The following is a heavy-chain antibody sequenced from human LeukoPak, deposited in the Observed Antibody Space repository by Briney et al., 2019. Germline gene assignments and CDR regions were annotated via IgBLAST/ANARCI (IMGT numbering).Heavy chain of an antibody. J-gene: IGHJ4*02. Sequence: GGSLRLSCAASGFTVSSSYMTWVRQAPGKGLGWVSVIYSGGSTHYADSVKGRFTISRDNSKNTLYLQMNSLRAEDTALYYCARGGVSMIVPIFWGQGTLVTVSS. D-gene: IGHD3-22*01. V-gene: IGHV3-53*01. CDR2: IYSGGST. CDR1: GFTVSSSY. CDR3: ARGGVSMIVPIF.